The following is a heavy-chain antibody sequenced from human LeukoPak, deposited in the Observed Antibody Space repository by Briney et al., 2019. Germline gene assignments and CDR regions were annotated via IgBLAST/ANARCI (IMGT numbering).Heavy chain of an antibody. CDR2: NSSSSSYI. CDR1: GFTFSSYS. D-gene: IGHD2-15*01. Sequence: GGSLRLSCAASGFTFSSYSMNWVRQAPGKGLECVLSNSSSSSYIYYADSVKGRFTISRDNAKNSLYLQMNSLRAEDTAVYYCARESRLYCSGGSCYSSDYWGQGTLVTVSS. V-gene: IGHV3-21*01. J-gene: IGHJ4*02. CDR3: ARESRLYCSGGSCYSSDY.